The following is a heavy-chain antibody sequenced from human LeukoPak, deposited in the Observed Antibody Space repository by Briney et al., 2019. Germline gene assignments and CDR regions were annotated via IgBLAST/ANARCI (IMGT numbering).Heavy chain of an antibody. Sequence: PGGSLRLSCAASGFTFSSYAMSWVRQAPGKGLEWVSAISGSGAITYYADSVKGRFTISRDNSKNTLFLQMNSLRAEDTAVYYCAKEGRGLLWFGEHRVDYWGQGALVTVSS. V-gene: IGHV3-23*01. J-gene: IGHJ4*02. D-gene: IGHD3-10*01. CDR1: GFTFSSYA. CDR3: AKEGRGLLWFGEHRVDY. CDR2: ISGSGAIT.